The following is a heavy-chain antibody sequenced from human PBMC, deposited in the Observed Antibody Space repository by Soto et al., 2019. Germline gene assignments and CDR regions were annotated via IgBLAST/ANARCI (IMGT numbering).Heavy chain of an antibody. Sequence: QVQLVQSGAEVKKPGASVKVSCKASGYTFTSYDINWVRQATGQGLERMGWMNPNSGNTGYAQKFQGKVTMTRITSMSTAYMEVGSLRSEDSAVYYCGTPRQYYDFWSGYSGFDAFDIWGQGTMVTVSS. J-gene: IGHJ3*02. CDR2: MNPNSGNT. CDR1: GYTFTSYD. V-gene: IGHV1-8*01. CDR3: GTPRQYYDFWSGYSGFDAFDI. D-gene: IGHD3-3*01.